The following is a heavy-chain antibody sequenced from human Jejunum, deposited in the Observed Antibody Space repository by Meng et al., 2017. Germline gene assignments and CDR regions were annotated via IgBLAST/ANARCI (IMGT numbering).Heavy chain of an antibody. CDR3: ARRGYSYGYYYYGLDV. Sequence: GGSLRLSCAGSGFTFRDYYMTWVRQAPGKGLEWISYISSSGTTIYYADSVKGRFTISRDNAKNSLNLQMNSVRADDTAVYFCARRGYSYGYYYYGLDVWGQGTTVTVSS. CDR2: ISSSGTTI. CDR1: GFTFRDYY. D-gene: IGHD5-18*01. V-gene: IGHV3-11*01. J-gene: IGHJ6*02.